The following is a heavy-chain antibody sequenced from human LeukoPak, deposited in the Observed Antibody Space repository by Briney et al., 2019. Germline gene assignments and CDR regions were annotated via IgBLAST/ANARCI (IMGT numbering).Heavy chain of an antibody. D-gene: IGHD5-12*01. CDR3: ASTGDSGYDIYYFDY. CDR2: MIPILGIA. Sequence: ASVNVSCKASLGTFSSYTISWVRQAPGQGLEWMGSMIPILGIAHYAQRLQGRVTLTAHKSTRKAYMELSSLRSEDTAVYYCASTGDSGYDIYYFDYWGQGTLVTVSS. J-gene: IGHJ4*02. CDR1: LGTFSSYT. V-gene: IGHV1-69*02.